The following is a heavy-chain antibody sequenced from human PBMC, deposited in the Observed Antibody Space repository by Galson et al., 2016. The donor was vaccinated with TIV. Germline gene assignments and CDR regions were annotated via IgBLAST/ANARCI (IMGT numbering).Heavy chain of an antibody. D-gene: IGHD3-10*01. CDR3: GRIGSQGYHDYYYAIDV. V-gene: IGHV4-59*08. Sequence: ATMSLTCTVSGGSISGDYWTWIRQPPGKGLEWVGYIYHGGSSNYHPSLTSRATISEDTSRNQFSLRLTSVTDADTAVYYCGRIGSQGYHDYYYAIDVWRQGTTVSVSS. J-gene: IGHJ6*02. CDR2: IYHGGSS. CDR1: GGSISGDY.